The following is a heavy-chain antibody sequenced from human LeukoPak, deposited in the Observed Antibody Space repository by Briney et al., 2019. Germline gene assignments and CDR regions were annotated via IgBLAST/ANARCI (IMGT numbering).Heavy chain of an antibody. CDR2: ISWNSGSI. Sequence: GGSLRLSCAASGFTFDDYAMHWVRQAPGKGLEWVSGISWNSGSIGYADSVKGRFTISRDNSKNTLYLQMNSLRAEDTAVYYCATSSSSAVGYFDYWGQGTLVTVSS. V-gene: IGHV3-9*01. CDR3: ATSSSSAVGYFDY. CDR1: GFTFDDYA. J-gene: IGHJ4*02. D-gene: IGHD6-13*01.